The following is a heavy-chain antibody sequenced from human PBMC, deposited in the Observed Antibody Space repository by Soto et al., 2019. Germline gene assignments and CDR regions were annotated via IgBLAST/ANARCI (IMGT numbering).Heavy chain of an antibody. CDR1: GYTFTSYD. CDR2: MNPNSGNT. D-gene: IGHD3-3*01. V-gene: IGHV1-8*01. Sequence: QVQLVQSGAEVKKPGASVKVSCKASGYTFTSYDINWVRQATGQGLEWMGWMNPNSGNTGYAQKFQGRVTMTRNTPIRSAYTELTSMRSDDKAMYYCAREGPPTISGVRDSTREHDYYSFGMDVWGQWSKVTVSS. J-gene: IGHJ6*02. CDR3: AREGPPTISGVRDSTREHDYYSFGMDV.